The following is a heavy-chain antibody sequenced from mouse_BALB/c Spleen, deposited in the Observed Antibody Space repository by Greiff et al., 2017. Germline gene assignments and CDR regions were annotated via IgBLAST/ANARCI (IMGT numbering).Heavy chain of an antibody. V-gene: IGHV1S137*01. J-gene: IGHJ2*01. CDR1: GYTFTDYA. Sequence: QVQLQQSGAELVRPGVSVKISCKGSGYTFTDYAMHWVKQSHAKSLEWIGVISTYYGDASYNQKFKGKATMTVDKSSSTAYMELARLTSEDSAIYYCASAYYGKEDYFDYWGQGTTLTVSS. CDR2: ISTYYGDA. D-gene: IGHD2-10*01. CDR3: ASAYYGKEDYFDY.